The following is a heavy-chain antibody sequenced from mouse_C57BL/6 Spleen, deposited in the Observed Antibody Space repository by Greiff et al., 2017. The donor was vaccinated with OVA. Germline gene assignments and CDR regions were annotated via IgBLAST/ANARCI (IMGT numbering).Heavy chain of an antibody. CDR3: ARAGGTGPYYFDY. CDR1: GYTFTSYW. D-gene: IGHD2-14*01. CDR2: IHPNSGST. J-gene: IGHJ2*01. Sequence: QVQLQQPGAELVKPGASVKLSCKASGYTFTSYWMHWVKQRPGQGLEWIGMIHPNSGSTNYNEKFKSKATLTVDKSSSTAYMQLSSLTSEDSSVYYGARAGGTGPYYFDYWGQGTTLTVSS. V-gene: IGHV1-64*01.